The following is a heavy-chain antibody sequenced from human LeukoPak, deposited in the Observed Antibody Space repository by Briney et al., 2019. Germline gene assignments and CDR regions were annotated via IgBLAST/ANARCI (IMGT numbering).Heavy chain of an antibody. J-gene: IGHJ4*02. CDR1: GFTFSTYG. Sequence: SGGSLRLSCAASGFTFSTYGMHWVRQAPGKGLEWVTFIQYDGTNKYYADSVKGRFTISRDNSKNTLFLQMSSLRAEDTAVYYCAKVSRGEPNDYWGQGTLVTVSS. CDR2: IQYDGTNK. D-gene: IGHD4-17*01. V-gene: IGHV3-30*02. CDR3: AKVSRGEPNDY.